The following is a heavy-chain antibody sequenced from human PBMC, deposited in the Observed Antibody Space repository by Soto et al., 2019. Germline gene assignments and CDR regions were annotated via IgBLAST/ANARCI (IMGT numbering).Heavy chain of an antibody. Sequence: QVQLVQSGAEVKKPGSSVKVSCKASGGTFSSYAISWVRQAPGQGLEWMGGIIPIFGTANYAQKFQGRVTITADESMSTAYMELSSMRSEDTAVYYCSQGGWGGHDAFDIWGQGTMVTVSS. CDR3: SQGGWGGHDAFDI. CDR1: GGTFSSYA. J-gene: IGHJ3*02. D-gene: IGHD3-16*01. V-gene: IGHV1-69*12. CDR2: IIPIFGTA.